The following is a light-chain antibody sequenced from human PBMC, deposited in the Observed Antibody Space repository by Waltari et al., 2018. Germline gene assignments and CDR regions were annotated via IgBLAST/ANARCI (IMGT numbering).Light chain of an antibody. CDR3: QQYYSTRT. Sequence: DIVMTQSPDSLAVSLGERATINCKSSQSVLYSSNNKNYLAWYQQKPGQPPKLLIYWASTRESGVPDRFSGSGSGTDFTLTISSLQAEDVAVYYCQQYYSTRTFGQWTKLEI. J-gene: IGKJ2*01. V-gene: IGKV4-1*01. CDR1: QSVLYSSNNKNY. CDR2: WAS.